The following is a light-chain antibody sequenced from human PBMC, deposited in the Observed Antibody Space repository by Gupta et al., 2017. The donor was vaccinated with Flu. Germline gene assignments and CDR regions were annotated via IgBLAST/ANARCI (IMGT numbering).Light chain of an antibody. V-gene: IGKV1-12*01. CDR2: AAS. J-gene: IGKJ1*01. CDR1: QGISAW. CDR3: LRTDNFPWT. Sequence: PSSVSASVGDTVTITCRASQGISAWLAWYQQKPGKAPKLLMSAASSVESGVPTRFSGSGSGTDFTLTISRLQPEDFATYYCLRTDNFPWTFGQGTKLEIK.